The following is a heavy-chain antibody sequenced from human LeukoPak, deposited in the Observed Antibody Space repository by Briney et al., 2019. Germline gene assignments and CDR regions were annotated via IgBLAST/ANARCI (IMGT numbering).Heavy chain of an antibody. J-gene: IGHJ4*02. D-gene: IGHD3-10*01. CDR1: GFTFSGYA. V-gene: IGHV3-23*01. Sequence: GGSLRLSCAASGFTFSGYAMSWVRQAPGKGLEWVSAISGSGGSTYYADSVKGRFTISRDNSKNTLYLQMNSLRAEDTAVYYCARDQGGSGSYSFDYWGQGTLVTVSS. CDR2: ISGSGGST. CDR3: ARDQGGSGSYSFDY.